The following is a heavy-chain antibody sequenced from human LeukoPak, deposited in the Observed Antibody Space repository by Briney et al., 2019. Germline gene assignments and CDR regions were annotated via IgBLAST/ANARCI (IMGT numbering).Heavy chain of an antibody. CDR2: IYYSGST. CDR1: GGSISSGGYY. V-gene: IGHV4-31*03. CDR3: ANLYYFDSSGYYYGKADI. Sequence: SETLSLTCTVSGGSISSGGYYWSWIRQLPGKGLECIGFIYYSGSTFYNPSLKSRVTISIDTSKNQFSLKLSSVTAADTAVYYCANLYYFDSSGYYYGKADIWGQGTMVTVSS. D-gene: IGHD3-22*01. J-gene: IGHJ3*02.